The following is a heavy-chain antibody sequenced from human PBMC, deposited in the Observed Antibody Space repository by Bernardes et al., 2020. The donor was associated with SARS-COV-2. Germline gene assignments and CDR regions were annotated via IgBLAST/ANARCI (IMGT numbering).Heavy chain of an antibody. Sequence: SETLSLTCTVSGGSISSSSYYWGWIRQPPGKGLEWIGSIYYSGSTYYNPSLKSRVTISVDTSKNQFSLNLSSVTAADTARYYCARLQGGCLGVVAWDGMDGWGQGTTVTVSS. J-gene: IGHJ6*02. CDR2: IYYSGST. D-gene: IGHD2-15*01. CDR3: ARLQGGCLGVVAWDGMDG. V-gene: IGHV4-39*01. CDR1: GGSISSSSYY.